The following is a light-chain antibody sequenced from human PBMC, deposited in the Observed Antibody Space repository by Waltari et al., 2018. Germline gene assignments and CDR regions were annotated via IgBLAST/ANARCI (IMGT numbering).Light chain of an antibody. V-gene: IGKV4-1*01. CDR3: QQYYSIPQT. CDR1: QSALYNSNNKNY. CDR2: WAS. J-gene: IGKJ4*01. Sequence: DIVMTQSPDSLALSLGERATINCKSSQSALYNSNNKNYLAWYQQKPEQPPKLLIYWASTRESGVPDRVSGRRSETDFNCTISSLQDEDEAVYYCQQYYSIPQTFGEGTKVKI.